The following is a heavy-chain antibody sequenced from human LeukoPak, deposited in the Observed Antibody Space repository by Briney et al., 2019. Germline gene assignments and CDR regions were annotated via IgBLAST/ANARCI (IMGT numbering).Heavy chain of an antibody. CDR2: IYTSGST. D-gene: IGHD6-6*01. J-gene: IGHJ4*02. CDR1: GVSISSGSYY. Sequence: PSETLSLTCTVSGVSISSGSYYWSWIRQPAGKGLEWIGRIYTSGSTNYNPSLKSRVTISVDTSKNQFSLKLSSVTAADTAVYYCAREVKTWEQLVLDYWGQGTLVTVSS. CDR3: AREVKTWEQLVLDY. V-gene: IGHV4-61*02.